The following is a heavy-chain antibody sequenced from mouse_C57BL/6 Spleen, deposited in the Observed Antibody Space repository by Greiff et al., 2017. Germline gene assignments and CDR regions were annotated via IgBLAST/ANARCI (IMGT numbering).Heavy chain of an antibody. D-gene: IGHD2-3*01. CDR3: AIGWLLPHWYFDV. CDR2: INPNNGGT. J-gene: IGHJ1*03. Sequence: EVQLQQSGPELVKPGASVKISCKASGYTFTDYYMNWVKQSHGKSLEWIGDINPNNGGTSYNQKFKGKATLTVDKSSSTAYMELRSLTSEDSAVYYCAIGWLLPHWYFDVWGTGTTVTVSS. V-gene: IGHV1-26*01. CDR1: GYTFTDYY.